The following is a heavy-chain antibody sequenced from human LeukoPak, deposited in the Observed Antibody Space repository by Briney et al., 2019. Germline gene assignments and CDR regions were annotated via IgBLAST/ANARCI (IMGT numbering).Heavy chain of an antibody. Sequence: SETLSLTCTVYGGSFSGYYWTWIRQTPEKGLEWIGEMNPSGSTNYNPSLKSRVTISVDTSKNQFSLELSSVTAADTAVYYCARGRQDVTMIVVVMTAVSYYLDVWGKGTTVTVS. CDR3: ARGRQDVTMIVVVMTAVSYYLDV. CDR2: MNPSGST. D-gene: IGHD3-22*01. CDR1: GGSFSGYY. V-gene: IGHV4-34*01. J-gene: IGHJ6*03.